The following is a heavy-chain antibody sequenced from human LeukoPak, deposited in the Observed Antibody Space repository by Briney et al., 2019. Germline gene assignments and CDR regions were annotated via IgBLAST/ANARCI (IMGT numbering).Heavy chain of an antibody. D-gene: IGHD6-13*01. CDR1: GGSIGSYY. Sequence: LETLSLTCTVSGGSIGSYYWSWIRQPPGKGLEWIGYIYYSGSTNYNPSLKSRVTISVDTSKNQFSLKLSSVTAADTAVYYCASRGAAAGKGDDAFDIWGQGTMVTVSS. V-gene: IGHV4-59*08. CDR2: IYYSGST. CDR3: ASRGAAAGKGDDAFDI. J-gene: IGHJ3*02.